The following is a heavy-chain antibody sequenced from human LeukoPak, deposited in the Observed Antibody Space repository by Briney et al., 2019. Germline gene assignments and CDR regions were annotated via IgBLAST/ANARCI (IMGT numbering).Heavy chain of an antibody. J-gene: IGHJ4*02. CDR1: GFTFSSYG. D-gene: IGHD7-27*01. CDR3: AKDQAPGVVKYYFDY. CDR2: ISYDGSNK. V-gene: IGHV3-30*18. Sequence: PGGSLRLSCAASGFTFSSYGMHWVRQAPGKGLEWVAVISYDGSNKYYADSVKGRFAISRDNSKNTLYLQMNSLRAEDTAVYYCAKDQAPGVVKYYFDYWGQGTLVTVSS.